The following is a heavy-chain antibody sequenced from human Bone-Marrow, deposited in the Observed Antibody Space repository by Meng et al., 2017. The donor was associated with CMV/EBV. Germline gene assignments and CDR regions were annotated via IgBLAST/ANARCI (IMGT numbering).Heavy chain of an antibody. Sequence: GGSLRLSCAASGFTFSTYGMNWVRQAPGQGLEWVAFIQDHGGDQYYAGSVKGRFTISRDNSKNTLYLQMTSLRAEDTAVYYCAKDLLPKDLQVNYGVDVWGQGTTVTVSS. CDR2: IQDHGGDQ. V-gene: IGHV3-30*02. D-gene: IGHD3-22*01. J-gene: IGHJ6*02. CDR3: AKDLLPKDLQVNYGVDV. CDR1: GFTFSTYG.